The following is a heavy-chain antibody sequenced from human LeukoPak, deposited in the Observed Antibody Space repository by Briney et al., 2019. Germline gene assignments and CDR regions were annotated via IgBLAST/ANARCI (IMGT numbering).Heavy chain of an antibody. V-gene: IGHV3-48*01. CDR1: GFTLSNYN. J-gene: IGHJ4*02. CDR3: ARDGEGGAAAGY. D-gene: IGHD6-13*01. Sequence: GGSLRLSCAASGFTLSNYNMNWVRQAPGKGLKWVSFISDSSSHTFYSDSVKGRFTVSRDNVKNSLYLQMNSLRAEDTAIYYCARDGEGGAAAGYWGQGTLVTVSS. CDR2: ISDSSSHT.